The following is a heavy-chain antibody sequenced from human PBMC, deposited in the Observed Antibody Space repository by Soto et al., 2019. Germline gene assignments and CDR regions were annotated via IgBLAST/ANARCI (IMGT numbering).Heavy chain of an antibody. CDR2: IHYSGST. CDR3: ARRTTVVTRYFDY. J-gene: IGHJ4*02. D-gene: IGHD4-17*01. CDR1: GGSISSSSYY. V-gene: IGHV4-39*01. Sequence: QLQLQESGPGLVKPSETLSLTCTVSGGSISSSSYYWGWIRQPPGKGLEWIGSIHYSGSTYYNPSLKSRVTISVDTSKNQFSLKLSSVTAADTAVYYCARRTTVVTRYFDYWGQGTLVTVSS.